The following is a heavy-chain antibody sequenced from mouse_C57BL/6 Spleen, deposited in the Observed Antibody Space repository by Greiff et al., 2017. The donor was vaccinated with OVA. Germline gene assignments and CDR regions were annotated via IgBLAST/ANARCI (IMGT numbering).Heavy chain of an antibody. CDR1: GYTFTSYT. J-gene: IGHJ4*01. CDR2: INPSSGYT. Sequence: QVQLQQSGAELARPGASVKMSCKASGYTFTSYTMHWVKQRPGQGLEWIGYINPSSGYTKYNQKFKDKATLTADKSSSTAYMQLSSLTSEDSAVYYGARYYYGSSYYAMDYWGQGTSVTVSS. V-gene: IGHV1-4*01. CDR3: ARYYYGSSYYAMDY. D-gene: IGHD1-1*01.